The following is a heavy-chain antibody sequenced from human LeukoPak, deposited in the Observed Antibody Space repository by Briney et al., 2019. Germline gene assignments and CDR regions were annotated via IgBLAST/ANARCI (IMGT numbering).Heavy chain of an antibody. V-gene: IGHV3-21*06. CDR1: GFTFSRYS. CDR3: TRGKDDHYDGSGYYPGVY. Sequence: PGGSLRLSCAASGFTFSRYSMNRVRQAPGKGLEWVPSISRGSSYIFYADSVKGRFTMSRDNAENTLFLQMNSLRAEDTAVYYCTRGKDDHYDGSGYYPGVYWGQGALVIVSS. J-gene: IGHJ4*02. CDR2: ISRGSSYI. D-gene: IGHD3-22*01.